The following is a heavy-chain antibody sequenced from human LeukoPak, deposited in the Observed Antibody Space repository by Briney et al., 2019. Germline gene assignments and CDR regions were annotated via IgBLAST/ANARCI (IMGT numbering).Heavy chain of an antibody. CDR2: INSDGSST. CDR1: GFTLRSYW. J-gene: IGHJ4*02. Sequence: GGSLRLSCAASGFTLRSYWMHWVRQAPGKGLVWVSRINSDGSSTSYADSVRGRFTISRDNAKNTLYLQMNSLRAEDTAVYYCARWDSSGYYSLDYWGQGTLVTVSS. V-gene: IGHV3-74*01. D-gene: IGHD3-22*01. CDR3: ARWDSSGYYSLDY.